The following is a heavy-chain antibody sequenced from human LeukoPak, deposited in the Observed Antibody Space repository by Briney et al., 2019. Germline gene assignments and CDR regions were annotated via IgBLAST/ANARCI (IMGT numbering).Heavy chain of an antibody. CDR1: GFTFDNYA. Sequence: GGSLRLSCAASGFTFDNYAMYWVRHAPGKGLEWVSGITWNSGSIDYADSVKGRFTISRDNANNSLYLQMNSLRPEDMALYYCVKSGSYSSPYYFDYWGQGTLVTVSS. CDR2: ITWNSGSI. V-gene: IGHV3-9*03. D-gene: IGHD3-10*01. J-gene: IGHJ4*02. CDR3: VKSGSYSSPYYFDY.